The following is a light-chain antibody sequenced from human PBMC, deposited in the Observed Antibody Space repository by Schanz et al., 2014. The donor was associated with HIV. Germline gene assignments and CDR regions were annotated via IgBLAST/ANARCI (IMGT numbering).Light chain of an antibody. J-gene: IGLJ1*01. V-gene: IGLV2-14*02. CDR2: DVS. CDR3: SSYTSSLTRV. Sequence: QSALTQPASVSGSPGQSVTISCSGTNSDIGSYNLVSWYQQHPGKAPKLMIYDVSYRPSGVSNRFSGSKSGNTASLTISGLQAEDEADYFCSSYTSSLTRVFGTGTKVTVL. CDR1: NSDIGSYNL.